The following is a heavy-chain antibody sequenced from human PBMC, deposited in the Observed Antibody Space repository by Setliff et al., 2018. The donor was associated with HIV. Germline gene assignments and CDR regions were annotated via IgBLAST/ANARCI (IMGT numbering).Heavy chain of an antibody. Sequence: SVKVSCKASGGTFSSYAISWVRQAPGQGLEWMGGIIPILGIANYAQKFQGRVTITADESTSTAYMELSSLRSEDTAVYYCARRNRVRTNWLAHDYWGQGTLVTVSS. D-gene: IGHD6-19*01. CDR1: GGTFSSYA. CDR2: IIPILGIA. V-gene: IGHV1-69*10. CDR3: ARRNRVRTNWLAHDY. J-gene: IGHJ4*02.